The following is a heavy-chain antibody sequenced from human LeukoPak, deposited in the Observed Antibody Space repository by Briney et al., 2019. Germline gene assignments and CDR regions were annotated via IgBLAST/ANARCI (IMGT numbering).Heavy chain of an antibody. V-gene: IGHV1-3*01. D-gene: IGHD6-13*01. Sequence: ASVKVSCKASGYTFTSYAMHWVRQAPGQRLEWMGWINAGNGNTKYSQKFQGRVTITRDTSASTAYMELSSLRSEDTAVYYCARDSGYSSSLDWFNPWGQGTLVTVSS. CDR2: INAGNGNT. CDR3: ARDSGYSSSLDWFNP. CDR1: GYTFTSYA. J-gene: IGHJ5*02.